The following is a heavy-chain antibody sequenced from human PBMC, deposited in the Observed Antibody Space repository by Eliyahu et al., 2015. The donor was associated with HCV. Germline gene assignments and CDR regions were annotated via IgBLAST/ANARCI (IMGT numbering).Heavy chain of an antibody. CDR3: AKGGYAGELRRPIFDY. CDR1: GFTFXDYA. J-gene: IGHJ4*02. CDR2: ISWNSGSI. D-gene: IGHD3-10*01. Sequence: EVQLVESGGGLVQPGRSLRLSCAASGFTFXDYAMHWVRQTPGKGLGWVSGISWNSGSIGYADSVKGRFTISRDNAKNSLYLQMNSLRAEDTALYYCAKGGYAGELRRPIFDYWGQGTLVTVSS. V-gene: IGHV3-9*01.